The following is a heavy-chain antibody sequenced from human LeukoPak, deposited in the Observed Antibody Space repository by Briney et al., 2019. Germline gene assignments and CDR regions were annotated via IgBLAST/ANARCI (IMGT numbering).Heavy chain of an antibody. CDR2: IKQDGSEK. CDR1: GFTFSTYW. V-gene: IGHV3-7*01. CDR3: ARSPYSSGWYGVGY. Sequence: GGSLRLSCAASGFTFSTYWMSWVRQAPGKGLEWVSNIKQDGSEKYYVDSVKGRFTISRDNAKNSLYLQLNSLRAEDTAVYYCARSPYSSGWYGVGYWGQGTLVTVSS. D-gene: IGHD6-19*01. J-gene: IGHJ4*02.